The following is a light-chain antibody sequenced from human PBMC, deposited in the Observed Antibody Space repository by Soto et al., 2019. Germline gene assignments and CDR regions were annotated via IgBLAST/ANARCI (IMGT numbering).Light chain of an antibody. Sequence: ETLLTQSPATLSVSPGETATLSCTTSQGLNRNLAWYQQKLGQAPRVLIYGASTRAASIPARFSGSVSGTEFILTISSLQSEDFAVYYCHEYNTWPWTFGQGTKVEIK. CDR1: QGLNRN. CDR3: HEYNTWPWT. J-gene: IGKJ1*01. V-gene: IGKV3-15*01. CDR2: GAS.